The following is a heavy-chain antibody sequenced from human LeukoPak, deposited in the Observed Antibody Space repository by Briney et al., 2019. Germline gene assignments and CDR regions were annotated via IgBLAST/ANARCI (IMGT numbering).Heavy chain of an antibody. J-gene: IGHJ3*02. D-gene: IGHD1-1*01. CDR3: ARETAPGAFDI. Sequence: GGSLRLSCAASGFTFSDYYMSWIRQAPGKGLEWVSYISSSGSTIYYADSVKGRFTISRDNAKNSLYPQMNSLRAEDTAVYYCARETAPGAFDIWGQGTMVTVSS. CDR2: ISSSGSTI. V-gene: IGHV3-11*01. CDR1: GFTFSDYY.